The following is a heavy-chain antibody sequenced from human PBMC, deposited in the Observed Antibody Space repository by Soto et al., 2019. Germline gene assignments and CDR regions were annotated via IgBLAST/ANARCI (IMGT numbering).Heavy chain of an antibody. V-gene: IGHV4-34*01. D-gene: IGHD6-13*01. Sequence: QVQLQQWGAGLLKPSETLSLTCAVYGGSFSGYYWSWIRQPPGKGLEWIGEINHSGSTNYNPSLKSRVTISVDTSKNQFSLKLSSVTAADTVVYYCAREGREPQLDNWFDPWGQGTLVTVSS. CDR1: GGSFSGYY. CDR2: INHSGST. CDR3: AREGREPQLDNWFDP. J-gene: IGHJ5*02.